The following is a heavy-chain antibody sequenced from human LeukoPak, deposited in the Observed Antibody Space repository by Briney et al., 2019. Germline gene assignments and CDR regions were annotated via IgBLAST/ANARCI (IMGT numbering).Heavy chain of an antibody. CDR1: GFTFSRSA. J-gene: IGHJ4*02. CDR2: ISGSGGST. V-gene: IGHV3-23*01. Sequence: GGSLRLSCAASGFTFSRSAMHWDRQASGKGLEWVSAISGSGGSTYYADSVKGRFTISRDNSKNTLYLQMNSLRAEDTAVYYCAKGDYDSSGYYYGLFDYWGQGTLVTVSS. CDR3: AKGDYDSSGYYYGLFDY. D-gene: IGHD3-22*01.